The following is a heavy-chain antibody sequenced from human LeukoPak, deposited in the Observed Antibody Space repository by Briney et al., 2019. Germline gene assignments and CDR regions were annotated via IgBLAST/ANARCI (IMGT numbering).Heavy chain of an antibody. CDR2: ISSGTGSYI. Sequence: GGSLRLSCVASGFSFSSYSMNWVRQAPGKGLEWVSTISSGTGSYIYYADSVRGRFTISRDNAKNSLYLQMNSLRAEDTVVYYCARCSGVFGSSGYWGQGTLVTVSS. D-gene: IGHD6-6*01. CDR3: ARCSGVFGSSGY. J-gene: IGHJ4*02. CDR1: GFSFSSYS. V-gene: IGHV3-21*01.